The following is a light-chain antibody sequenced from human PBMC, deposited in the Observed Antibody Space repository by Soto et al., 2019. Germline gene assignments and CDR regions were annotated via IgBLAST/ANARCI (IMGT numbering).Light chain of an antibody. Sequence: QPVLTQPPSASGSPGQSVTISCTGTSSDVGGYNSVSWYQQHPGKAPRLMIYEVSKRPSGVPDRFSGSKSGSTASLTVSWLQAEDEADYYCSSYAGRLVFGGGTKVTVL. V-gene: IGLV2-8*01. CDR3: SSYAGRLV. CDR1: SSDVGGYNS. CDR2: EVS. J-gene: IGLJ2*01.